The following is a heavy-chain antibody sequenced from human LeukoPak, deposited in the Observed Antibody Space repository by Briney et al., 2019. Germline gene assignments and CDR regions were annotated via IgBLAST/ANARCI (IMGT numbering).Heavy chain of an antibody. Sequence: SETLSLTCTVSGGSIRSCYWSWIRQPPGKGLEWIGYIYYSGSTNYNPSLRSRVTISVDTSKNQFSLKLNSVTAADTAVYYCARGAGGYYYYGMDVWGQGTTVTVSS. CDR3: ARGAGGYYYYGMDV. J-gene: IGHJ6*02. V-gene: IGHV4-59*01. D-gene: IGHD6-13*01. CDR1: GGSIRSCY. CDR2: IYYSGST.